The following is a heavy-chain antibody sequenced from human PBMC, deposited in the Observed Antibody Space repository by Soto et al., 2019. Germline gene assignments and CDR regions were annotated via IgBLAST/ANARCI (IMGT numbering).Heavy chain of an antibody. CDR2: IYSGGTS. CDR3: ARAELHDAFDI. CDR1: GFAVSSNY. Sequence: EVQLVESGGGLVQPGGSLRLSCAASGFAVSSNYFSWVRQTPGKGLEWVAVIYSGGTSDYADSVKGRFIISRDNSKNPLYLQLNSLRAADTAVYYCARAELHDAFDIWGQGTMVTVSS. V-gene: IGHV3-66*01. D-gene: IGHD2-21*01. J-gene: IGHJ3*02.